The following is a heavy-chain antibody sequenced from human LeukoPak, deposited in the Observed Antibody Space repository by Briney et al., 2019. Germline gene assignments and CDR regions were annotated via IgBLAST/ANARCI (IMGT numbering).Heavy chain of an antibody. V-gene: IGHV4-39*01. Sequence: SETLSLTCTVSGGSISSGDYYWSWIRQPPGKGLEWIGSIYYSGSTYYNPSLKSRVTISVDTSKNQFSLKLSSVTAADTAVYYCARPGIAVADYYFDYWGQGTLVTVSS. J-gene: IGHJ4*02. CDR2: IYYSGST. CDR3: ARPGIAVADYYFDY. D-gene: IGHD6-19*01. CDR1: GGSISSGDYY.